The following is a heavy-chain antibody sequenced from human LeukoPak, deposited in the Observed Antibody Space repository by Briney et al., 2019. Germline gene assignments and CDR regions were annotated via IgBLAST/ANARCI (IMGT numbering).Heavy chain of an antibody. V-gene: IGHV3-23*01. J-gene: IGHJ4*02. CDR1: GFTFSSYA. CDR2: ISGSGGST. Sequence: GGSLRLSCAASGFTFSSYAMSWVRQAPGKGLEWFSAISGSGGSTYYADSVKGRFTISRDNSKNTLYLQMNSLRAEDTAVYYCAKSRGGVVATTFDYWGQGTLVTVSS. CDR3: AKSRGGVVATTFDY. D-gene: IGHD5-12*01.